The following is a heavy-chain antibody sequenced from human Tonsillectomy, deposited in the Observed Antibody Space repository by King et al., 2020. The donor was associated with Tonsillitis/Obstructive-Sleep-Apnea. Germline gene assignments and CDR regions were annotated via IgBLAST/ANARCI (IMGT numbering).Heavy chain of an antibody. D-gene: IGHD3-22*01. J-gene: IGHJ4*02. CDR1: GGSISSHY. V-gene: IGHV4-59*11. Sequence: MQLQESGPGLVKPSETLSLTCTVSGGSISSHYWSWIRQPPGKGLEWIGYVYYSGSTDSNPSLKSRVTISVDTSQNQLSLKLSSVTAADTAVYYCARGLDYYYDSSGRYYFDYWGQGTLVTVSS. CDR2: VYYSGST. CDR3: ARGLDYYYDSSGRYYFDY.